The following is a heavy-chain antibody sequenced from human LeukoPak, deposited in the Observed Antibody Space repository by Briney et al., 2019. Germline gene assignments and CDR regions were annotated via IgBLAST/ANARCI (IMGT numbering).Heavy chain of an antibody. CDR3: ARQYGSGSYYNNDPFDY. Sequence: GESLQISCKGSGYSFTSYWIGWVRQMPGKGLEWMGIIYPGDSDTRYSPSFQGQVTISADKSISTAYLQWSSLKASDTAMYYCARQYGSGSYYNNDPFDYWGQGTLVTVSS. D-gene: IGHD3-10*01. CDR1: GYSFTSYW. CDR2: IYPGDSDT. J-gene: IGHJ4*02. V-gene: IGHV5-51*01.